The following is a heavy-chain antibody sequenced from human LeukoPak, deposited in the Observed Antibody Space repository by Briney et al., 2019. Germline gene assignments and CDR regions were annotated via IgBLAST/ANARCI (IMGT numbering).Heavy chain of an antibody. Sequence: GGSLRLSCAASGFTFSSYWMSWVRQAPGKGLEWVANIKQDGSEKYYVGSVKGRFTISRDNAKNSLYLQMNSLRAEDTAVYYCARVDTAMVRVAYYGMDVWGQGTTVTVSS. J-gene: IGHJ6*02. V-gene: IGHV3-7*01. CDR2: IKQDGSEK. CDR1: GFTFSSYW. D-gene: IGHD5-18*01. CDR3: ARVDTAMVRVAYYGMDV.